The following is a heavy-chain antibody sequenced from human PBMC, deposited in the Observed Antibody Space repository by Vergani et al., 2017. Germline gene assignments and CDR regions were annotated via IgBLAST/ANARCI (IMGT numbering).Heavy chain of an antibody. CDR1: GFSLSRFW. Sequence: EVQLVESGGGLVQPGGSLRLSCAASGFSLSRFWMSWVRQAPEKGLEWVAHISPDGSATSYVDSVKGRFTISRDNTKNSLSLQMSGLRVEDTAVYYCVKDPRSGYCSGGNCNNSPFDYWGQGTLVIVSS. V-gene: IGHV3-7*01. D-gene: IGHD2-15*01. CDR3: VKDPRSGYCSGGNCNNSPFDY. CDR2: ISPDGSAT. J-gene: IGHJ4*02.